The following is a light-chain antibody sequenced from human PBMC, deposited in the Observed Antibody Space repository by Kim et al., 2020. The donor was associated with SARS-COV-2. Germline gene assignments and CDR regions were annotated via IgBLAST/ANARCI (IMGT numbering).Light chain of an antibody. CDR3: QQDCYLPP. V-gene: IGKV3D-7*01. Sequence: PGGRATLSCRARQSVSSNYFSWYQQKRDQAPMLLIDGASTSATGIPARFGGSWSGTDFPLTISSLQPEDFAVCYCQQDCYLPPLGQGTKVDIK. CDR2: GAS. CDR1: QSVSSNY. J-gene: IGKJ1*01.